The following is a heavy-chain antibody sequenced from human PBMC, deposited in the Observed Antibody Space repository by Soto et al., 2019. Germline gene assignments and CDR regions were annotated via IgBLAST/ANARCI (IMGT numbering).Heavy chain of an antibody. V-gene: IGHV3-33*01. Sequence: PVGSLRLSCAASGFTFSSYGMHWVRQAPGKGLEWVAVIWYDGSNKYYADSVKGRFTISRDNSKNTLYLQMNSLRAEDTAVYYWGRKGEVERLPRLHRALDIGAKGKW. J-gene: IGHJ3*02. D-gene: IGHD1-1*01. CDR3: GRKGEVERLPRLHRALD. CDR1: GFTFSSYG. CDR2: IWYDGSNK.